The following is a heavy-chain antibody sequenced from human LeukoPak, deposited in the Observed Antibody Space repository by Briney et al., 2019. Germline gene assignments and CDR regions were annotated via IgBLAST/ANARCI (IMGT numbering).Heavy chain of an antibody. V-gene: IGHV7-4-1*02. J-gene: IGHJ4*02. Sequence: GASVTVSCKASGYTFTNYAMNWVRQAPGQGLEWMGWINTNTGNPTYAQGFTGRFVFSVDTSVSTAYLQISILEAEDTAVYYCARWDHDSGGYALYYFDYWGQGTLVTVSS. D-gene: IGHD3-22*01. CDR1: GYTFTNYA. CDR2: INTNTGNP. CDR3: ARWDHDSGGYALYYFDY.